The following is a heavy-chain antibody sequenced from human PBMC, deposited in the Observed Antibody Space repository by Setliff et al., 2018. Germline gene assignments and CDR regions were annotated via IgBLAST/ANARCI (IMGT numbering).Heavy chain of an antibody. J-gene: IGHJ3*02. V-gene: IGHV3-74*01. CDR1: GFTFSSFW. D-gene: IGHD3-3*01. CDR2: IKSDGSST. CDR3: ARDATYYDFWSDYSPDAFDI. Sequence: GGSLRLSCAASGFTFSSFWMHWVRQAPGKGLVWVSRIKSDGSSTTYADSVKGRFTISRDNAKNTLYLQMNGLRAEDTAMYYCARDATYYDFWSDYSPDAFDIWGQGTMVTVSS.